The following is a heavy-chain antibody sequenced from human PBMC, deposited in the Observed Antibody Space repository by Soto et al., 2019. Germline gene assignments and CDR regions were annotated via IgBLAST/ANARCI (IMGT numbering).Heavy chain of an antibody. CDR2: ISGSGGST. V-gene: IGHV3-23*01. CDR1: GFTFSSYA. Sequence: GGSLRLSCAASGFTFSSYAMSWVRQAPGKGLEWVSAISGSGGSTYYADSVKGRFTISRDNSKNTLYLQMNSLRAEDTAVYYCAKDKSPDYYDSSGPLDYWGQGTLVTVSS. J-gene: IGHJ4*02. D-gene: IGHD3-22*01. CDR3: AKDKSPDYYDSSGPLDY.